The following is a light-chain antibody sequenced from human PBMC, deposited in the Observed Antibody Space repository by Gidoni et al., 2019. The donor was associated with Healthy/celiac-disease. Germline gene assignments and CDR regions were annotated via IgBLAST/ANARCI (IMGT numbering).Light chain of an antibody. J-gene: IGKJ1*01. Sequence: EIVLTQSPGTLSLSPGERATLSCRASQSVSSSYLAWYQQKPGQAPRLLIYGASSRATGIPDRFSGSGSGTDFTLTISRLEPEDFAVYYCQQYGSSPLRFGRKRTWTFGQGTKVEIK. V-gene: IGKV3-20*01. CDR3: QQYGSSPLRFGRKRTWT. CDR2: GAS. CDR1: QSVSSSY.